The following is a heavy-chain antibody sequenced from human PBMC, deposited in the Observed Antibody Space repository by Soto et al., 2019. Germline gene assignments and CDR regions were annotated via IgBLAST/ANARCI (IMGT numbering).Heavy chain of an antibody. CDR1: GYTFTNYG. V-gene: IGHV1-18*01. Sequence: QIQLVQSGPEVKNPGASVTVSCKTSGYTFTNYGFIWVRQAPRQGLELMGWISAYNGDTKVPQKFQGRLTLTTDTSTSTASMELRSLRSDDTDVYYCARVPSYLPGDYWGQGTLVTVSS. CDR2: ISAYNGDT. D-gene: IGHD3-10*01. CDR3: ARVPSYLPGDY. J-gene: IGHJ4*02.